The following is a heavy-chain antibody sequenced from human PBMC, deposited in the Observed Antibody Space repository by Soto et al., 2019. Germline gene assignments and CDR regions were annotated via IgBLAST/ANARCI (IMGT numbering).Heavy chain of an antibody. CDR1: GFTFSNYA. CDR3: AKDSRITMVRGVVIPPGY. J-gene: IGHJ4*02. CDR2: ISGSGGST. Sequence: PGGSLRLSCAASGFTFSNYAMSWVRQAPGKGLEWVSGISGSGGSTYYPDSVKGRFTISRDNSKNTLYLQMNSLRAEDTAVYYCAKDSRITMVRGVVIPPGYWGQGTLVTVSS. D-gene: IGHD3-10*01. V-gene: IGHV3-23*01.